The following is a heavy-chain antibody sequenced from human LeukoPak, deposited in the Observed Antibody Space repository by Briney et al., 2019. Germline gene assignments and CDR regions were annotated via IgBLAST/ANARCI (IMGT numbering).Heavy chain of an antibody. J-gene: IGHJ3*02. Sequence: SETLSLTCAVYGGSFSGYYWSWIRQPPGKGLEWIGYIYYSGSTNYNPSLKSRVTISVDTSKNQFSLKLSSVTAADTAVYYCARAERTAAFDIWGQGTMVTVSS. V-gene: IGHV4-59*01. CDR2: IYYSGST. CDR3: ARAERTAAFDI. CDR1: GGSFSGYY.